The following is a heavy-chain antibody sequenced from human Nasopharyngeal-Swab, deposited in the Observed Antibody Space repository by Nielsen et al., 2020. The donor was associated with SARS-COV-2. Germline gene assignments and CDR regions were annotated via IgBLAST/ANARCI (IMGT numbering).Heavy chain of an antibody. CDR3: ASSSSGYSSSWYYYYMDV. D-gene: IGHD6-13*01. J-gene: IGHJ6*03. Sequence: ASVKVSCKASGYTFTSYGISWVRQAPGQGLEWMGWISAYNGNTNYAQKLQGRVTMTTDTSTSTAYMELRSLRSDDTAVYYCASSSSGYSSSWYYYYMDVWGKGITVTVSS. CDR2: ISAYNGNT. V-gene: IGHV1-18*04. CDR1: GYTFTSYG.